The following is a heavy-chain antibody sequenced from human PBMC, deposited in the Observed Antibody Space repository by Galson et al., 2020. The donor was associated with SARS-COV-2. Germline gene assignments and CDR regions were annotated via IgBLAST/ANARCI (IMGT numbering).Heavy chain of an antibody. J-gene: IGHJ4*02. D-gene: IGHD5-18*01. Sequence: NSGGSLRLSCAASGFTFSSYNLNWVRQAPGKGLEWVSSISGTSTNIYYADSMTGRFTISRDNAKNSVYLQMNSLGTEDTAVYYCTRERGYSYGYSDYWGQGTLVTVSS. V-gene: IGHV3-21*06. CDR3: TRERGYSYGYSDY. CDR2: ISGTSTNI. CDR1: GFTFSSYN.